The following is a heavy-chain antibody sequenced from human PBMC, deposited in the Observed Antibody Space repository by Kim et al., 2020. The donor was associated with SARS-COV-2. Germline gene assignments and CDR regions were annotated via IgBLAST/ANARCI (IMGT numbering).Heavy chain of an antibody. J-gene: IGHJ6*02. D-gene: IGHD5-18*01. Sequence: VKGRFTISRHNSKNTLYLQMNSLRAEDTAVYYCARDREYSCGSLLYYGMDVWGQGTTVTVSS. V-gene: IGHV3-53*04. CDR3: ARDREYSCGSLLYYGMDV.